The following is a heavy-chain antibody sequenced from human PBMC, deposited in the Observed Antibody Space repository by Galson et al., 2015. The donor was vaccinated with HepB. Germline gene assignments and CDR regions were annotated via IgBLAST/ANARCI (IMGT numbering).Heavy chain of an antibody. CDR2: INAGNGNT. V-gene: IGHV1-3*01. CDR1: GYTFTSYA. J-gene: IGHJ2*01. CDR3: ARDLTYYYGSGSYYRLSQGAFDL. Sequence: SVKVSCKASGYTFTSYAMHWVRQAPGQRLEWMGWINAGNGNTKYSQKFQGRVTITRDTSASTAYMELSSLRSEDTAVYYCARDLTYYYGSGSYYRLSQGAFDLWGRGTLVTVSS. D-gene: IGHD3-10*01.